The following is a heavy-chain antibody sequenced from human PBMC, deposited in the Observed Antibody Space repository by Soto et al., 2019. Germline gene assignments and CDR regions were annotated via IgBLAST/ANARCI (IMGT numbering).Heavy chain of an antibody. J-gene: IGHJ5*02. V-gene: IGHV4-59*01. D-gene: IGHD6-13*01. Sequence: SETLSLTCTVSGGSISSYYWSWIRQPPGKGLEWIGHIYYSGSTNYNPSLKSRVTISVDASKNQFSLKLSSVTAADTAVYYCARGKAGYSSSWYWSWFDPWGQGTLVTVSS. CDR2: IYYSGST. CDR3: ARGKAGYSSSWYWSWFDP. CDR1: GGSISSYY.